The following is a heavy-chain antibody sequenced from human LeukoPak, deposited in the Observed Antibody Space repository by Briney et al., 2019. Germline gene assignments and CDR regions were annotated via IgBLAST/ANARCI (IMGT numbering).Heavy chain of an antibody. CDR3: AKDMTTVTTFGLVIEAFDI. CDR1: GFTFSSYG. V-gene: IGHV3-30*18. CDR2: ISYDGSNK. Sequence: GGSLRLSCAASGFTFSSYGMHWVRQAPGKGLEWVAVISYDGSNKYYADSVKGRFTISRDNSKNTLYLQMNSLRAEDTAVYYCAKDMTTVTTFGLVIEAFDIWGQGTMVTVSS. J-gene: IGHJ3*02. D-gene: IGHD4-17*01.